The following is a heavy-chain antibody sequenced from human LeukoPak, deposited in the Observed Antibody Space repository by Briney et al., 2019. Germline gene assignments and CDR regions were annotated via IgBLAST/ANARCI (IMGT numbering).Heavy chain of an antibody. V-gene: IGHV4-34*01. CDR3: ARKVVNYYYYGMDV. Sequence: KPSETLSLTCAVYGGSFSGYYWSWIRQPPGKGLEWIGEINHSGSTNYNPSLKSRVTISVDTSKNQFSLKLSSVTAADTAVYYCARKVVNYYYYGMDVWGQGTTVTVSS. CDR2: INHSGST. CDR1: GGSFSGYY. D-gene: IGHD2-15*01. J-gene: IGHJ6*02.